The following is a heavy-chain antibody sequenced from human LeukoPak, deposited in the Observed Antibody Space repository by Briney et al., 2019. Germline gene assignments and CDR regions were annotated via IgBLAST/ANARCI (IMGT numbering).Heavy chain of an antibody. D-gene: IGHD6-6*01. J-gene: IGHJ4*02. CDR1: GFTFSSYW. CDR3: AKDSGATKYSSSSDY. Sequence: PGGSLRLSCAASGFTFSSYWMHWVRQAPGKGLVWVSRINSDGSSTSYADSVKGRFTISRDNSKNTLYLQMNSLRAEDTAVYYCAKDSGATKYSSSSDYWGQGTLVTVSS. CDR2: INSDGSST. V-gene: IGHV3-74*01.